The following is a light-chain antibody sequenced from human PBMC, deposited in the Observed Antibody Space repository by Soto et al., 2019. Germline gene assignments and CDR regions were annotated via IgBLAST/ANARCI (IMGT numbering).Light chain of an antibody. V-gene: IGKV1-5*03. CDR1: QSINNW. CDR3: QQYESFPRT. Sequence: DIQMTQSPSTLSASVGDRVTITCRASQSINNWLAWYQQKPGKAPKLLILKASTLESGVPSRFSGSGSGTEFTLSISSLLPDDFATYYCQQYESFPRTFGQGTKVEIK. J-gene: IGKJ1*01. CDR2: KAS.